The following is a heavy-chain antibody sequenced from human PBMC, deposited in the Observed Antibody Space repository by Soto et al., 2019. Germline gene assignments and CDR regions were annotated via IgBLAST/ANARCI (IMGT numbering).Heavy chain of an antibody. V-gene: IGHV3-30-3*01. D-gene: IGHD6-13*01. CDR2: ISYDGSNK. J-gene: IGHJ4*02. Sequence: QVQLVESGGGVVQPGRSLRLSCAASGFTFSSYAMHWVRQAPGKGLEWVAVISYDGSNKYYADSVKGRFTISRDNSKNTLYLQMNSLRAEDTAVYSCARGGIGQQPFDYWGQGTLVTVSS. CDR1: GFTFSSYA. CDR3: ARGGIGQQPFDY.